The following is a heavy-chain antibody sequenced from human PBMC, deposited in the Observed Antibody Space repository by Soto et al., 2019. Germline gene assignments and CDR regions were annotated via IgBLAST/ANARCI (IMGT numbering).Heavy chain of an antibody. CDR2: IYYSGST. CDR3: ARAPLKEYYFDY. V-gene: IGHV4-59*06. CDR1: GGSISSY. J-gene: IGHJ4*02. Sequence: SETLSLTCTVSGGSISSYWSWIRQHPGKGLEWIGYIYYSGSTYYNPSLKSRVTISVDTSKNQFSLKLSSVTAADTAVYYCARAPLKEYYFDYWGQGTLVTVSS. D-gene: IGHD3-16*02.